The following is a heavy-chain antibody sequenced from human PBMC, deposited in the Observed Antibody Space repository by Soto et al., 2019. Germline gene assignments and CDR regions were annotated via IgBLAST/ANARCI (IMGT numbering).Heavy chain of an antibody. CDR1: GFTFSSYS. Sequence: GGSLRLSCAASGFTFSSYSMNWVRQAPGKGLEWVSYISSSSSTIYYADSVKGRFTISRDNAKNSLYLQMNSLRDEDTAVYYCASPEHRSSSYGMDVRGQGTMLTLS. CDR2: ISSSSSTI. V-gene: IGHV3-48*02. J-gene: IGHJ6*02. CDR3: ASPEHRSSSYGMDV. D-gene: IGHD6-6*01.